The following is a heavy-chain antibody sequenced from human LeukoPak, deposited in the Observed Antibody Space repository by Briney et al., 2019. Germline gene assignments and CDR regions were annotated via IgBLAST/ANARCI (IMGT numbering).Heavy chain of an antibody. Sequence: GGSLRLSCAASGFIVSNTYMSWVRQAPGKGLEWVSVIYGTGDTFYSDSVKGRFTISRDYSKNTLYLQMNSLRVDDTAVYYCARDSSGPAFWGQGTLVTVSS. V-gene: IGHV3-53*01. CDR3: ARDSSGPAF. CDR1: GFIVSNTY. D-gene: IGHD6-19*01. J-gene: IGHJ4*02. CDR2: IYGTGDT.